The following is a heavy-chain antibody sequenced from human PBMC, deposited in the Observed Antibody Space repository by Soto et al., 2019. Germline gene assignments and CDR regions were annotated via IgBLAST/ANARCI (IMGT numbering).Heavy chain of an antibody. D-gene: IGHD3-3*01. CDR2: ISAYNGNT. Sequence: ASVKVSCKASGYTFTSYGISWVRRAPGQGLEWMGWISAYNGNTNYAQKLQGRVTMTTDTSTSTAYMELRSLRSDDTAVYYCARDLHDFWSGYYSTFDYWGQGTLVTVSS. CDR1: GYTFTSYG. J-gene: IGHJ4*02. V-gene: IGHV1-18*01. CDR3: ARDLHDFWSGYYSTFDY.